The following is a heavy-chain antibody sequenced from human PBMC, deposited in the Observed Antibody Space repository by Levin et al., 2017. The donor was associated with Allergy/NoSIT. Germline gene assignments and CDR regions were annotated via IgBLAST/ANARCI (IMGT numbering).Heavy chain of an antibody. V-gene: IGHV3-64D*06. Sequence: PGGSLRLSCSASGFTFSSYAMHWVRQAPGKGLEYVSAISSNGGSTYYADSVKGRFTISRDNSKNTLYLQMSSLRAEDTAVYYCVKGKFRAAAGNWFDPWGQGTLVTVSS. J-gene: IGHJ5*02. D-gene: IGHD6-13*01. CDR3: VKGKFRAAAGNWFDP. CDR1: GFTFSSYA. CDR2: ISSNGGST.